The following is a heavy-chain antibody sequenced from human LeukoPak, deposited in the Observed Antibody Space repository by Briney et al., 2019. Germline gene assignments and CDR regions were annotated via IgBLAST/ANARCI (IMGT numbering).Heavy chain of an antibody. J-gene: IGHJ4*02. V-gene: IGHV3-23*01. D-gene: IGHD3-9*01. Sequence: PGASLRLSCAASGFIFRNYAMSWVRQAPGKGLEWVSAITGSGDTTYYADSVKGRFTISRGNSKNTLYVEMNTLRAEDTAVYYCAKWGDYDILTGYYVSDFWGRGALVTVSS. CDR1: GFIFRNYA. CDR2: ITGSGDTT. CDR3: AKWGDYDILTGYYVSDF.